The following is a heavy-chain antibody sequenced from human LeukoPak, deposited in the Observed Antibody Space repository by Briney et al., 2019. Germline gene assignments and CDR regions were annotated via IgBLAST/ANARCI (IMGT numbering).Heavy chain of an antibody. D-gene: IGHD6-19*01. CDR2: IASDRGAK. CDR1: GFSFSNHG. Sequence: GGSLRLSCVASGFSFSNHGMHWVRQAPGKGLEWVSVIASDRGAKFYADSVKGRFTLSRDNSKNMFFLQMNFLTVEDTAIYYCAREATWGQWYFDHWGQGTPVTVSS. V-gene: IGHV3-30*03. CDR3: AREATWGQWYFDH. J-gene: IGHJ4*02.